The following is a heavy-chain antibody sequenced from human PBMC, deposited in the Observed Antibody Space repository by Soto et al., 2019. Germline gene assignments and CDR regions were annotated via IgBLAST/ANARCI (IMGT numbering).Heavy chain of an antibody. D-gene: IGHD6-19*01. CDR3: ARRFSSGWPGADY. CDR1: GFTFSSYS. CDR2: ISSSTNTI. V-gene: IGHV3-48*01. J-gene: IGHJ4*02. Sequence: VQLVESGGGLVQPGGSLRLSCAASGFTFSSYSMNWVRQAPGKGLEWVSYISSSTNTIYYADSVKGRFTISRDNAKNSLYLQMNSLRAEDTAVYYCARRFSSGWPGADYWGQGTLVTVSS.